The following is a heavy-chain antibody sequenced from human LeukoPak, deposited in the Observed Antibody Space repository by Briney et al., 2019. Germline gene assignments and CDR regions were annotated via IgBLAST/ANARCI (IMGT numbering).Heavy chain of an antibody. V-gene: IGHV1-24*01. Sequence: ASVKVACKVSVYTLTELSMHWVRQPPGKGLEWMGGFDPEDGETIYAQKFQGRVTMTEDTSTDTAYMELSSLRSEDTAVYYCATDMGYCSSTSCPRFDYWGQGTLVTVSS. CDR1: VYTLTELS. D-gene: IGHD2-2*01. J-gene: IGHJ4*02. CDR2: FDPEDGET. CDR3: ATDMGYCSSTSCPRFDY.